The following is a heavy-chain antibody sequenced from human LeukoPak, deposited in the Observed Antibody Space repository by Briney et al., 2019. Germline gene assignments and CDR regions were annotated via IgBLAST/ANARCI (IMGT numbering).Heavy chain of an antibody. Sequence: SETLSLTCTVSGGSVSSSSYYWGWIRQAPGKGLEWIGSMYYSGSTYYSPSLKSRVTFSVDTSKNQFSLKLSSVTAADTSVYYCASMTHNFFFDYWGQGTLVTVSS. CDR2: MYYSGST. D-gene: IGHD3-3*01. CDR3: ASMTHNFFFDY. J-gene: IGHJ4*02. V-gene: IGHV4-39*01. CDR1: GGSVSSSSYY.